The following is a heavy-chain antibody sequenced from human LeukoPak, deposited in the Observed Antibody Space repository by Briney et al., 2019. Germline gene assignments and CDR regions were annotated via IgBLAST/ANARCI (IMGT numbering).Heavy chain of an antibody. Sequence: GGSLRLSCAASGFTFSSYAMSWVRQAPGKGLEWVSVIYSGGSTYYADSVKGRFTISRHNSKNTLYLQMNSLRAEDTAVYYCARVRYSYGNDYYYYGMDVWGQGTTVTVSS. CDR2: IYSGGST. D-gene: IGHD5-18*01. CDR1: GFTFSSYA. V-gene: IGHV3-53*04. CDR3: ARVRYSYGNDYYYYGMDV. J-gene: IGHJ6*02.